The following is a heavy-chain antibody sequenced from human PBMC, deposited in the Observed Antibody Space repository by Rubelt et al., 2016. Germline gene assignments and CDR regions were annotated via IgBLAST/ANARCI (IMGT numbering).Heavy chain of an antibody. D-gene: IGHD6-13*01. Sequence: QVQLVQSGSELKKPGASVKVSCKASGYTFTSYAMNWVRQAPGQGLEWMGWINTNTGNPTYAQGFTGRVDSSLDPPVSTAYRQISSLKAEDTAVYYCARDPSSWQGWLLWGQGTLVTVSS. J-gene: IGHJ1*01. CDR3: ARDPSSWQGWLL. CDR2: INTNTGNP. V-gene: IGHV7-4-1*02. CDR1: GYTFTSYA.